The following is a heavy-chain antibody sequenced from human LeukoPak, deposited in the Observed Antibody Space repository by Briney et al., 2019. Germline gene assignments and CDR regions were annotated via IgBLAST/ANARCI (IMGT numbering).Heavy chain of an antibody. CDR3: ARRVVVTARNVFDY. CDR2: INHSGST. CDR1: GGSFSGYY. J-gene: IGHJ4*02. Sequence: KPSETLSLICAVYGGSFSGYYWSWIRQPPGKGLEWIGEINHSGSTNYNPSLKSRVTISVDTSKNQFSLKLSSVTAADTAVYYCARRVVVTARNVFDYWGQGTLVTVSS. D-gene: IGHD2-21*02. V-gene: IGHV4-34*01.